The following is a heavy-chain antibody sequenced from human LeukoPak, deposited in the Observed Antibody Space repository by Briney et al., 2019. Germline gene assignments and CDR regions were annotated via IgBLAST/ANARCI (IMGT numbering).Heavy chain of an antibody. J-gene: IGHJ4*02. D-gene: IGHD3-22*01. V-gene: IGHV3-9*01. CDR3: AKGSYYDSSGSFYFDC. CDR1: GFTFDDYA. Sequence: PGGSLRLSCAASGFTFDDYAMHWVRQAPGKGLEWVSGISWNSGSIGYADSVKGRFTISRDNSKNTLYVQVNSLGTEDTAAYYCAKGSYYDSSGSFYFDCWGQGTLVTVSS. CDR2: ISWNSGSI.